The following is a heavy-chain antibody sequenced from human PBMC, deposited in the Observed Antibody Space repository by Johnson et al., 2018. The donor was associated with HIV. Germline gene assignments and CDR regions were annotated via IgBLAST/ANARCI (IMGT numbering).Heavy chain of an antibody. Sequence: VQLVESGGGVVQPGGSLRLSCVASGFTFSSFWMSWVRQAPGKGLEWVSIIYSGGSTYYADSVKGTFTISRDNSKNTLYLQMNSLRAEDKAVYYCARYCSGGSCYPRYAFDIWGQGTMVTVSS. CDR3: ARYCSGGSCYPRYAFDI. J-gene: IGHJ3*02. CDR2: IYSGGST. V-gene: IGHV3-66*01. CDR1: GFTFSSFW. D-gene: IGHD2-15*01.